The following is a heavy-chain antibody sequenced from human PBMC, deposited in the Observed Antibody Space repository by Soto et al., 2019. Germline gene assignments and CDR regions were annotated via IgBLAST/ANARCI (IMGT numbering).Heavy chain of an antibody. J-gene: IGHJ5*02. CDR1: GGSISSYY. Sequence: SETLSLTCTVSGGSISSYYWSWIRQPPGKGLEWIGYIYYSGSTNYNPSLKSRVTISVDTSKNQFSLKLSSVTAADTAVYYCATLGYCSGGSCYSPTEDNWFDPWGQGTLVTVSS. CDR3: ATLGYCSGGSCYSPTEDNWFDP. CDR2: IYYSGST. V-gene: IGHV4-59*01. D-gene: IGHD2-15*01.